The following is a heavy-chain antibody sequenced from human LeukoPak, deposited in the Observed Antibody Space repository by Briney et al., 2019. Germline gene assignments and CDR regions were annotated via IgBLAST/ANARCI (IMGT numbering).Heavy chain of an antibody. CDR3: ATPLVGAFEYFQH. J-gene: IGHJ1*01. V-gene: IGHV3-66*04. CDR2: IYSGGST. CDR1: GFTVSSNY. D-gene: IGHD1-26*01. Sequence: ESGGSLRLSCAASGFTVSSNYMSWVRQAPGKGLEWVSVIYSGGSTYYADSVKGRFTISRDNSKNTLYLQMNSLRAEDTAVYYCATPLVGAFEYFQHWGQGTLVTVSS.